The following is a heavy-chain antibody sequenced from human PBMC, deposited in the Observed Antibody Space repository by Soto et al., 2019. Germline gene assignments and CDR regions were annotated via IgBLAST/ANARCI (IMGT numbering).Heavy chain of an antibody. D-gene: IGHD1-26*01. V-gene: IGHV3-30*18. CDR3: AKDLGDEGARGAIDY. J-gene: IGHJ4*02. Sequence: QVQLVESGGGVVQPGRSLRLSCAASGFTFSSYGMHWVRQAPGKGLEWVAVISYDGSNKYYADSVKGRFTISGDNSKNTLYLQMNSLRAEDTAVYYCAKDLGDEGARGAIDYWGQGTLVTVSS. CDR1: GFTFSSYG. CDR2: ISYDGSNK.